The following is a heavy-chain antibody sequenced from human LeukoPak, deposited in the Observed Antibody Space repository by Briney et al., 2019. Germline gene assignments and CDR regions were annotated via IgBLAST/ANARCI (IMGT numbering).Heavy chain of an antibody. V-gene: IGHV4-4*07. J-gene: IGHJ4*02. CDR2: ISTGGTT. Sequence: SETLSLTCSVSGDSISYFYWSWIRQAAGKGLEWIGRISTGGTTDYNTSLKSRVTMSVDTSKNQLSLKVISVTAADTAVYYCARGGWYAYYFDYWGQGTLVTVSS. CDR1: GDSISYFY. D-gene: IGHD6-19*01. CDR3: ARGGWYAYYFDY.